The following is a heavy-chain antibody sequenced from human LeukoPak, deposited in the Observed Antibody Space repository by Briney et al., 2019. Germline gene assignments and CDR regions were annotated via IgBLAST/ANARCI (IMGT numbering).Heavy chain of an antibody. CDR2: ISSSSSYI. D-gene: IGHD3-9*01. Sequence: KTGGSLRLSCAASGFTFSSYSMNWVRQAPGKGLEWVSSISSSSSYIYYADSVKGRFTISRDNDKNSVFLQMGSLRVEDTAVYYCVRGFDGTNAFDLWGQGTMVTVSS. CDR3: VRGFDGTNAFDL. V-gene: IGHV3-21*01. CDR1: GFTFSSYS. J-gene: IGHJ3*01.